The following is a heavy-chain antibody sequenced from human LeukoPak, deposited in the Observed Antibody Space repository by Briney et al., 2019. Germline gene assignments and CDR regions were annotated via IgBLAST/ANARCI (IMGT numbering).Heavy chain of an antibody. V-gene: IGHV4-61*01. Sequence: SETLSLTCTVSGGSVSSGSYYWSWIRQPPGKGLEWIGYIYYSGSTNYNPSLKSRVTISVDTSKNQFSLKLSSVTAADTAVYYCAYSSGYYRILNYWGREPWSPSPQ. CDR3: AYSSGYYRILNY. D-gene: IGHD3-22*01. J-gene: IGHJ4*02. CDR1: GGSVSSGSYY. CDR2: IYYSGST.